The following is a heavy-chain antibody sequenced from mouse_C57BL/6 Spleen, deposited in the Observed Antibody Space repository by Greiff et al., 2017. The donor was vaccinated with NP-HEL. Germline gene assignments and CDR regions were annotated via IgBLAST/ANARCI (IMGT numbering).Heavy chain of an antibody. CDR1: GYTFTDYY. Sequence: QVQLKESGAELVRPGASVKLSCKASGYTFTDYYINWVKQRPGQGLEWIARIYPGSGNTYYNEKFKGKATLTAEKSSSTAYMQLSSLTSEDSAVYFWARWYDYDGGWYFDVWGTGTTVTVSS. CDR3: ARWYDYDGGWYFDV. D-gene: IGHD2-4*01. V-gene: IGHV1-76*01. J-gene: IGHJ1*03. CDR2: IYPGSGNT.